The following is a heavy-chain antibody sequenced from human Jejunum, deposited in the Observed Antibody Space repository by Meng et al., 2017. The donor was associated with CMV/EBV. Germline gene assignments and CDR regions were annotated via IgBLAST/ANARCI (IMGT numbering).Heavy chain of an antibody. J-gene: IGHJ4*02. CDR3: ARVGDGYNFDY. D-gene: IGHD5-24*01. Sequence: CTVSGGSVSSGSYYWSWIRQAPGKGLEWIGYIYYSGSTNYNPSLKSRVTISVDTSKNQFSLKLSSVTAADTAVYYCARVGDGYNFDYWGQGTLVTVS. V-gene: IGHV4-61*01. CDR2: IYYSGST. CDR1: GGSVSSGSYY.